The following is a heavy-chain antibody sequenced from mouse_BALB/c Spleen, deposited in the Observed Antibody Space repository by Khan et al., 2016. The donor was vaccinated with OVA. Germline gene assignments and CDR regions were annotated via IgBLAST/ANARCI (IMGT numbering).Heavy chain of an antibody. Sequence: VQLQESGPELVKPGASVKMSCKASGYTFTDYVINWVKQRSGQGLEWIGEIYPGSGNSYYSEKFKGKATLTADKSSSTAYMQLSSLTFEDSAVFFCAKNYGSWFAYWGQGTLVTVSA. CDR3: AKNYGSWFAY. CDR2: IYPGSGNS. V-gene: IGHV1-77*01. CDR1: GYTFTDYV. J-gene: IGHJ3*01. D-gene: IGHD1-1*02.